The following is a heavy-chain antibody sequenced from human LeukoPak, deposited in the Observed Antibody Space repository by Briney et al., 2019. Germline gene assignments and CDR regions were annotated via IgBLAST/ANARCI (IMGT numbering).Heavy chain of an antibody. CDR2: ISSDNGIP. CDR3: ANVAKGRFFFYHMDV. CDR1: GRTNNRFG. D-gene: IGHD2-2*01. V-gene: IGHV1-18*01. Sequence: ASVRVSCKASGRTNNRFGFTWVRQAPGQGLEWIGWISSDNGIPRYADKFQGRVTISADTSTTTAYMEMRSLRYDDTAVYFCANVAKGRFFFYHMDVWGKGTTVTVSS. J-gene: IGHJ6*04.